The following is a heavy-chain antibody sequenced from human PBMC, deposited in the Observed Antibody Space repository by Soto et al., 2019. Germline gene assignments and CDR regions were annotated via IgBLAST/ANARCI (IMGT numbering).Heavy chain of an antibody. V-gene: IGHV6-1*01. CDR3: AREEQLVVYYYYGMEV. D-gene: IGHD6-13*01. CDR1: WDSVSSNSAA. J-gene: IGHJ6*02. CDR2: TYYRSKWYN. Sequence: SQTLSLTCAISWDSVSSNSAAWNWIRQSPSRGLEWLGRTYYRSKWYNDYAVSVKSRITINPDTSKNQFSLQLNSVTPEGTAVYYCAREEQLVVYYYYGMEVWGQGTTVTVSS.